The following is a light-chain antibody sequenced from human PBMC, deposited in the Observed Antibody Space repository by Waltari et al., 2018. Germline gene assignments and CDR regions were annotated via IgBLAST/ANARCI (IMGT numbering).Light chain of an antibody. V-gene: IGKV1-5*03. CDR3: LQYNGEPRT. Sequence: DSQRTQSPSTLSASVRYRVTITCRASQNINTWLAWHQQKPGKAPKLLIYKASSLESGVPSRFSGSGSGTEFTLTISSLQPDDFATYYCLQYNGEPRTFGQGTKVEVK. J-gene: IGKJ1*01. CDR1: QNINTW. CDR2: KAS.